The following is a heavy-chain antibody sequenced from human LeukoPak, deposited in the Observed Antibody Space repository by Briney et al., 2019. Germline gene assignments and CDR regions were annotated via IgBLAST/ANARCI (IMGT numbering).Heavy chain of an antibody. Sequence: SVKVSCKASGGTFSSYAISWVRQAPGQGLEWMGRIIPILGIANYAQKFQGRVTITADKSTSTAYMVLSSLRSEDTAVYYCARDGRLSGYSYGYLDYWGQGTLVTVSS. CDR1: GGTFSSYA. CDR3: ARDGRLSGYSYGYLDY. J-gene: IGHJ4*02. D-gene: IGHD5-18*01. V-gene: IGHV1-69*04. CDR2: IIPILGIA.